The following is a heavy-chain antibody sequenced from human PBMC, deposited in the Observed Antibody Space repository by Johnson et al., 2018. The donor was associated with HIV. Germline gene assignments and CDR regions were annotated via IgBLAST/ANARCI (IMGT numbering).Heavy chain of an antibody. CDR2: ISGSGGST. D-gene: IGHD4-23*01. J-gene: IGHJ3*02. CDR1: GFTFSSYA. CDR3: ANLGDYGGNNGFDI. V-gene: IGHV3-23*04. Sequence: VQLVESGGGWIQPGGSLRLSCEASGFTFSSYAMNWVRQAPGKGLEWVSAISGSGGSTYYADSVKGRFTISRDNSKNTLYLQMNSLRTEDTAVYYCANLGDYGGNNGFDIWGQGTMVTVSS.